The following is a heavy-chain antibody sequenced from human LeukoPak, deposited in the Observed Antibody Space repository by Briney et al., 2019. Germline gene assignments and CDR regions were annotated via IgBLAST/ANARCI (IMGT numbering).Heavy chain of an antibody. D-gene: IGHD6-13*01. CDR1: GFTFSSYE. J-gene: IGHJ6*04. V-gene: IGHV3-48*03. CDR3: ARGYNTRWYSARMDV. Sequence: PGGSLRLSCAAPGFTFSSYEMNWVRQAPGKGLEWISYIGGSGSTLYYADPVKGRFTISRDNAKNTVDLQMKSLRAEDTAVYYCARGYNTRWYSARMDVWGKGTTVTVSS. CDR2: IGGSGSTL.